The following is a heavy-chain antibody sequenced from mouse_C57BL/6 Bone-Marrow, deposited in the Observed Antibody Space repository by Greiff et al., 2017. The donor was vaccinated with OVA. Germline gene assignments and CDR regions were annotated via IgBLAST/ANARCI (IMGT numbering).Heavy chain of an antibody. V-gene: IGHV1-69*01. CDR1: GYTFTSYW. Sequence: VQLQQPGAELVMPGASVKLSCKASGYTFTSYWMHWVKQRPGQGLEWIGEIDPSDSYTNYNQKFKGKSTLTVDKSSSTAYMQLSSLTSEDSAVYYCARAGFYTRGWFAYWGQGTLVTVSA. J-gene: IGHJ3*01. CDR2: IDPSDSYT. CDR3: ARAGFYTRGWFAY. D-gene: IGHD2-12*01.